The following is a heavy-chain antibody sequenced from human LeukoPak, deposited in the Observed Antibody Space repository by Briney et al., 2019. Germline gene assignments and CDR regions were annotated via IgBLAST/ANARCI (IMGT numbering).Heavy chain of an antibody. CDR3: ARDLVGGLGAFDI. CDR2: IYYSGST. V-gene: IGHV4-59*01. D-gene: IGHD1-26*01. J-gene: IGHJ3*02. CDR1: GGSISSYY. Sequence: PSETLSLTCTVSGGSISSYYWSWIRQPPGKGLEWIGYIYYSGSTNYNPSLKSRVTISVDTSKNQFSLKLSSVTAADTAVYYCARDLVGGLGAFDIWGQGTMVTVSS.